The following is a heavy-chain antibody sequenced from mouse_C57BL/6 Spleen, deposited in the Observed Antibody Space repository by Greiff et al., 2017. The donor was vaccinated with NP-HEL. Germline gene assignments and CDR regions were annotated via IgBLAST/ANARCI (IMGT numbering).Heavy chain of an antibody. CDR2: IDPSDSYT. CDR1: GYTFTSYW. V-gene: IGHV1-69*01. Sequence: QVQLKQPGAELVMPGASVKLSCKASGYTFTSYWMHWVKQRPGQGLEWIGEIDPSDSYTNYNQKFKGKSTLTVDKSSSTAYMQLSSLTSEDSAVYYCASGDWFAYWGQGTLVTVSA. J-gene: IGHJ3*01. CDR3: ASGDWFAY.